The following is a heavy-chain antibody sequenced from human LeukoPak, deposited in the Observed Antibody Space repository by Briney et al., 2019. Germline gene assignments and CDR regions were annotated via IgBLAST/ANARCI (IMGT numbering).Heavy chain of an antibody. D-gene: IGHD3-3*01. CDR1: GGSISSYY. J-gene: IGHJ3*02. CDR3: ARARITIFGVAYDAFDI. Sequence: NPSETLSLTCTVSGGSISSYYWSWIRQPPGKGLEWIGYIYYSGSTNYNPSLKSRVTISVDTPKNQFSLKLSSVTAADTAVYYCARARITIFGVAYDAFDIWGQGTMVTVSS. V-gene: IGHV4-59*01. CDR2: IYYSGST.